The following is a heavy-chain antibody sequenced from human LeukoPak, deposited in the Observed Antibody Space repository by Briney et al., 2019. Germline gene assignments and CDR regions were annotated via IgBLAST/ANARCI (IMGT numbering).Heavy chain of an antibody. CDR3: AASSGGSGTYFDH. CDR2: IYTSGST. D-gene: IGHD3-10*01. V-gene: IGHV4-4*09. J-gene: IGHJ4*02. CDR1: GGSISSYY. Sequence: SETLSLTCTVSGGSISSYYWSWIRQPPGKGLEWIGYIYTSGSTNYNPSLKSRVTISVDRSKNQFSLRLSSVTAADTAVYYCAASSGGSGTYFDHWGQGALVIVSS.